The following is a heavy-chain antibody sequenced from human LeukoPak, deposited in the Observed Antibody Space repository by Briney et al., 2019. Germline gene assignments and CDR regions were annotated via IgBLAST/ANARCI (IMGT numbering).Heavy chain of an antibody. D-gene: IGHD3-10*01. V-gene: IGHV5-51*01. Sequence: GESLKISCKGSGYRFTNYWIGWVRQMPGKGLEWMGIIYPGDSDTTYSPSFQGQVTISADKSINTAYLQCTSLKASDTAMYYCAKSGNGFGESHFDYWGQGTLVTASS. J-gene: IGHJ4*02. CDR2: IYPGDSDT. CDR3: AKSGNGFGESHFDY. CDR1: GYRFTNYW.